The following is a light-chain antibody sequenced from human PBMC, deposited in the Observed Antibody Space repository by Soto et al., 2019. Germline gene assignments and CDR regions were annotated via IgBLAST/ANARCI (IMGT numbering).Light chain of an antibody. CDR3: SSYTDSSPFV. CDR2: DVS. CDR1: SSDVGGYNY. Sequence: QSVLTQPASVSGXPGQSITISCTGTSSDVGGYNYVSWYQQHPGKAPKLMIYDVSNWPSGVSNRFSGSKSGNTASLTISGLQAEDEADYYCSSYTDSSPFVFGTGTKVTVL. J-gene: IGLJ1*01. V-gene: IGLV2-14*01.